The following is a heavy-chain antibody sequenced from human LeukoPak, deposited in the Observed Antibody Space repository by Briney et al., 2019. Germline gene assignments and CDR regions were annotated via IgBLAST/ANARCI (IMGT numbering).Heavy chain of an antibody. CDR3: ARFYGLGSYYKLDAFDI. V-gene: IGHV1-8*01. J-gene: IGHJ3*02. D-gene: IGHD3-10*01. Sequence: ASVKVSCKASGYTFTSYDINWVRQATGRGLEWMGWMNPNSGNTGYAQKFQGRVTMTRNTSISTAYMELSSLRSEDTAVYYCARFYGLGSYYKLDAFDIWGQGTMVTVSS. CDR1: GYTFTSYD. CDR2: MNPNSGNT.